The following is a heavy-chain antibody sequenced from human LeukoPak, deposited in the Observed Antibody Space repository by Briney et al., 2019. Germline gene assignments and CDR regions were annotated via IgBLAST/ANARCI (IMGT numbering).Heavy chain of an antibody. Sequence: ASVRVSCKVSGSALSKISIDWVRQAPGKGLEWMGSVGHEDGTSIHAQKFQGRFNMSVDTATDTAYTEMSSLMSEDTAVYYCATGAIVFDYWGQGTLVTVSS. V-gene: IGHV1-24*01. CDR1: GSALSKIS. J-gene: IGHJ4*02. CDR2: VGHEDGTS. CDR3: ATGAIVFDY. D-gene: IGHD3-22*01.